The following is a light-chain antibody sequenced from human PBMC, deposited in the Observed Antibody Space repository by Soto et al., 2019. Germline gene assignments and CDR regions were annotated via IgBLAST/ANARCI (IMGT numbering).Light chain of an antibody. CDR1: QSVSIN. CDR2: GAS. CDR3: QQRSNWYT. J-gene: IGKJ4*01. V-gene: IGKV3-15*01. Sequence: EVVLTQSPATLSVSPGERATLSCRASQSVSINLAWYQQKPGQAPRLLIYGASTRATGIPARFSGSRSGTDFTLTISSLQSEDFAVYYCQQRSNWYTFGGGTKVEIK.